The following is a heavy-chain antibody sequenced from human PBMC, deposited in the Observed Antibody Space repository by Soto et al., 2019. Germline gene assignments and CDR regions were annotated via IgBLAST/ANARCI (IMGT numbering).Heavy chain of an antibody. CDR3: VKDIVVVPAAPRMDV. D-gene: IGHD2-2*01. Sequence: GSLRLSCAASGFTFSSYAMSWVRQAPGKGLEWVSAISGSGGSTYYADSVKGRFTISRDNSKNTLYLQMNSLRAEDTAVYYCVKDIVVVPAAPRMDVWGQGTTVTVSS. V-gene: IGHV3-23*01. CDR2: ISGSGGST. CDR1: GFTFSSYA. J-gene: IGHJ6*02.